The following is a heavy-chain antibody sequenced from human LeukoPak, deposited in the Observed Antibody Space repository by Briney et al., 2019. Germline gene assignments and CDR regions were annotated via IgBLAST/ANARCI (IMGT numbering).Heavy chain of an antibody. V-gene: IGHV4-59*12. Sequence: SETLSLTCTVSGGSISSYYWSWIRQPPGKGLEWIGYIYYSGSTNYNPSLKSRVTISVDTSKNQFSLKLSSVTAADTAVYYCARVVVGFVVVTATYDYWGQGTLVTVSS. D-gene: IGHD2-21*02. J-gene: IGHJ4*02. CDR1: GGSISSYY. CDR2: IYYSGST. CDR3: ARVVVGFVVVTATYDY.